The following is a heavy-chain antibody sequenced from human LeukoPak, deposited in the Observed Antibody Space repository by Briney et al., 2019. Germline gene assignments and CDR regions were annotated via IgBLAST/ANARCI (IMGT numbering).Heavy chain of an antibody. J-gene: IGHJ5*02. CDR2: INAGNGNT. D-gene: IGHD2-2*01. Sequence: ASVKVSCKASGYTFTSYAMHWVRQAPGQRLEWMGWINAGNGNTKYSQKFQGRVTITRDTSASTAYMELSSLRSEDTAVYYCAREVPAATNWLDPWGQGTLVTVSS. V-gene: IGHV1-3*01. CDR1: GYTFTSYA. CDR3: AREVPAATNWLDP.